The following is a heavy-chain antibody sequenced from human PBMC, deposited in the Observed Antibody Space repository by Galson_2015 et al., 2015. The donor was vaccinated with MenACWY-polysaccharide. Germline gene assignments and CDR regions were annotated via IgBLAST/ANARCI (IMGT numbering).Heavy chain of an antibody. CDR3: AAMSSRAAWGAFDF. Sequence: SVKVSCKASGFTFTSYDMKWVRQARGQRLEWIGWIDAGSGNTNYPQKFQERVTITRDMSTSTAYMELSSLRSEDTAVYYCAAMSSRAAWGAFDFWGQGTLVTVSS. J-gene: IGHJ4*02. D-gene: IGHD6-13*01. V-gene: IGHV1-58*02. CDR2: IDAGSGNT. CDR1: GFTFTSYD.